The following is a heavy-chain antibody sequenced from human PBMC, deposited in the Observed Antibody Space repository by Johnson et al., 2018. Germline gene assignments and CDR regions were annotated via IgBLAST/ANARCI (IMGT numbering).Heavy chain of an antibody. CDR3: ARTHYYYYMDV. CDR1: GFTFSSYW. CDR2: INSDGSST. V-gene: IGHV3-74*01. J-gene: IGHJ6*03. Sequence: EELQESGGGLVQPRGSLRLSCAASGFTFSSYWMHWVRQAPGKGLVWVSRINSDGSSTSYADSVKGRFTISRDNAQNTLYLQMNSLRTEDTAVYYCARTHYYYYMDVWGKGTTVTVSS.